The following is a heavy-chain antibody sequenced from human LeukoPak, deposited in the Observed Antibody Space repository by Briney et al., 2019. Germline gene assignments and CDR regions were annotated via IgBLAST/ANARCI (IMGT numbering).Heavy chain of an antibody. CDR1: GFTVSSNY. V-gene: IGHV3-66*01. J-gene: IGHJ5*02. CDR3: ARDRREWEPTGGNWFDP. D-gene: IGHD1-26*01. Sequence: QAGGSLRLSCAASGFTVSSNYMSWVRQAPGKGLEWVSVIYSGGSTYYADSVKGRFTISRDNSKNTLYLQMNSLRAEDTAVYYCARDRREWEPTGGNWFDPWGQGTLVTVSS. CDR2: IYSGGST.